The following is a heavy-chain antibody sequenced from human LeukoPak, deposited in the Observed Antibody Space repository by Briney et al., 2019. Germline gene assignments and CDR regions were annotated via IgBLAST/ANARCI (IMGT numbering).Heavy chain of an antibody. Sequence: GGSLRLSCAASGFIVSNKYMTWVRQAPGKGLEWVSLIYSDGRTYYADSVRGRCTISRDNSKNTLYVQMNSLRVEDTAVYYCARDLDSSGWYYFDYWGQGTLVTVSS. CDR1: GFIVSNKY. CDR3: ARDLDSSGWYYFDY. D-gene: IGHD6-19*01. V-gene: IGHV3-53*01. CDR2: IYSDGRT. J-gene: IGHJ4*02.